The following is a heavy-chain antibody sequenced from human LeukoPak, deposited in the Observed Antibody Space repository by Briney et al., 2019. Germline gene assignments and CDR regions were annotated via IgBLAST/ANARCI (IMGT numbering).Heavy chain of an antibody. CDR1: GGSISSGGYY. CDR2: IYYSGST. Sequence: SETLSLTCTVSGGSISSGGYYWSWIRQHPGQGLEWIGYIYYSGSTYYNPSLKSRVTISVDTSKNQFSLKLSSVTAADTAVYYCARVEAAAHAFDIWGQGTMVTVSS. J-gene: IGHJ3*02. CDR3: ARVEAAAHAFDI. D-gene: IGHD6-13*01. V-gene: IGHV4-31*03.